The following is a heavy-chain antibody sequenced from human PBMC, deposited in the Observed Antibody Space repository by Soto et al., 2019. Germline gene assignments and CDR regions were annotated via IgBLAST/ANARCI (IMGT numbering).Heavy chain of an antibody. CDR1: GGTFSSYT. Sequence: ASVKVSCKASGGTFSSYTISWVRQAPGQRLEWMGWINAGNGNTKYSQKFQGRVTITRDTSASTAYMELSSLRAEDTALYYCARDASVKTGVLAYYFDNWGQGILVTVSS. J-gene: IGHJ4*02. V-gene: IGHV1-3*01. CDR3: ARDASVKTGVLAYYFDN. CDR2: INAGNGNT. D-gene: IGHD4-4*01.